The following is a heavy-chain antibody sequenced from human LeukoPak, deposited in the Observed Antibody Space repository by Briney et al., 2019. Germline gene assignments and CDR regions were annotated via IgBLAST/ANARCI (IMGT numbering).Heavy chain of an antibody. J-gene: IGHJ3*02. Sequence: GGSLRLSCAASGFTFSSYGMHWVRQAQGKGLEWVAFIRYDGSNKYYADSVKGRFTISRDNSKNTLYLQMNSLRAEDTAVYYCAKDKGSSWYSNAFDIWGQGTMVTVSS. CDR2: IRYDGSNK. CDR3: AKDKGSSWYSNAFDI. CDR1: GFTFSSYG. D-gene: IGHD6-13*01. V-gene: IGHV3-30*02.